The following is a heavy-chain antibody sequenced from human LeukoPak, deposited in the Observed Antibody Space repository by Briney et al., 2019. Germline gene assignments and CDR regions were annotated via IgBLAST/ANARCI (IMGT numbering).Heavy chain of an antibody. CDR2: MNPNSGNT. CDR3: ARESPYGDYAIDY. J-gene: IGHJ4*02. D-gene: IGHD4-17*01. Sequence: ASVKVSCKASGYTFTSYDINWVRQATGQGLEWMGWMNPNSGNTGYAQKFQGRVTITRNTSISTAYMELSSLRPEDTAVYYCARESPYGDYAIDYWGQGTLVTVSS. V-gene: IGHV1-8*03. CDR1: GYTFTSYD.